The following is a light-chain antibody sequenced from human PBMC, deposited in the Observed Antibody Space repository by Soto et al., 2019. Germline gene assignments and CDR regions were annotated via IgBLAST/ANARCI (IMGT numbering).Light chain of an antibody. Sequence: QSVLTQSPSASASLGASVKLTCTLSMGHINYDIAWHQQQPEKGPRYLMKLNSDGSQRKGDGIPDRFSGSSSGAERYLTISILQYEEEADYYCQTWATGSVVFGGGTKLTVL. V-gene: IGLV4-69*01. CDR2: LNSDGSQ. J-gene: IGLJ2*01. CDR1: MGHINYD. CDR3: QTWATGSVV.